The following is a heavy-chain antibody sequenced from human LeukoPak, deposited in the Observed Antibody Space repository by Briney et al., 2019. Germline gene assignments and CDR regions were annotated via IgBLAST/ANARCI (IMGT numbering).Heavy chain of an antibody. CDR1: GFTFSSYG. J-gene: IGHJ6*02. CDR3: AGHQFPVTTADSKGMDV. CDR2: IWYDGSNK. D-gene: IGHD4-17*01. V-gene: IGHV3-33*01. Sequence: GGSLRLSCAASGFTFSSYGMHWVRQAPGKGLEWVAVIWYDGSNKYYADSVKGRFTISRDNSKNTLYLQMNSLRAEDTAVYYCAGHQFPVTTADSKGMDVWGQGTTVTVSS.